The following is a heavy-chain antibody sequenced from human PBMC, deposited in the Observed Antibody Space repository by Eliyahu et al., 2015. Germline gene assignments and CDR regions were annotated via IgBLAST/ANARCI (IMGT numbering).Heavy chain of an antibody. J-gene: IGHJ4*02. Sequence: QVQLVESGGGVVQPGRSLRLSCAASGFTFSSYAMHWVRQAPGKGLEWVAVISHDGSNKYYADSVKGRFTISRDNSKNTLYLQMNSLRAEDTAVYYCARVSIKGTAGTDYWGQGTLVTVSS. D-gene: IGHD6-19*01. V-gene: IGHV3-30-3*01. CDR3: ARVSIKGTAGTDY. CDR1: GFTFSSYA. CDR2: ISHDGSNK.